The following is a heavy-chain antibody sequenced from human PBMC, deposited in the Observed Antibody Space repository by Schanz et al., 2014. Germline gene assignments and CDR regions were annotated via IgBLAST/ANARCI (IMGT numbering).Heavy chain of an antibody. CDR3: TRGNALDV. CDR2: IYYTAST. J-gene: IGHJ6*02. V-gene: IGHV4-59*01. CDR1: GGSISSYY. D-gene: IGHD1-1*01. Sequence: QVQLQESGPGLVKPSESLSLTCTVSGGSISSYYWSWIRQPPGKGQEWIGYIYYTASTNYNPSLRSRVTISADTSKNQFSLKLTSVTAADSAVYFCTRGNALDVWGQGTTVTVSS.